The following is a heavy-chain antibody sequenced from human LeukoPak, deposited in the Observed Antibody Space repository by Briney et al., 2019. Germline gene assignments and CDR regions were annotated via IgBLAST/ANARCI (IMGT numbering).Heavy chain of an antibody. CDR3: AKGGGGYNTEDFFDS. CDR1: GFTFSNYG. D-gene: IGHD5-24*01. CDR2: ISGSGSDI. J-gene: IGHJ4*02. Sequence: PGGSLRLSCAVSGFTFSNYGMSWVRHAPGKGLELVSVISGSGSDIVYADSLNGRINISRDNSKNTLYLQMNSLRAEDTAVYYCAKGGGGYNTEDFFDSWGQGTLVTVSS. V-gene: IGHV3-23*01.